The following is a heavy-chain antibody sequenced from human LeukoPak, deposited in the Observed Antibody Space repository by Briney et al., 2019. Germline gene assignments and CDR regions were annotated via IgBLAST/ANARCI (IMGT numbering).Heavy chain of an antibody. V-gene: IGHV1-46*01. CDR2: INLRGCRS. CDR1: GHTFTNYY. J-gene: IGHJ4*02. Sequence: AAVKVSCKASGHTFTNYYIHWVRQAPGQGLEWMGIINLRGCRSTYAQKFQGRVTMTRDTSTSTVYMELSSLRSEDTALYYCARDQSGLRHLDYWGQGTQVTLSS. CDR3: ARDQSGLRHLDY. D-gene: IGHD5-12*01.